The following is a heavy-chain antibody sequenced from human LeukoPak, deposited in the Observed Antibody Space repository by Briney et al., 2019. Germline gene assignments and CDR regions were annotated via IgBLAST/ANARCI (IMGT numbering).Heavy chain of an antibody. J-gene: IGHJ4*02. D-gene: IGHD3-10*01. CDR2: IFNTGNT. Sequence: SETLSLTCSVSGGSINSHYWSWSRQPPGKRLEWIGYIFNTGNTDYNPSLASRVTMSVDTSRAQFFLRLSPVTAADTAIYYCASRPADTTWYGVFDYWSQGTLVTVSS. CDR3: ASRPADTTWYGVFDY. CDR1: GGSINSHY. V-gene: IGHV4-59*11.